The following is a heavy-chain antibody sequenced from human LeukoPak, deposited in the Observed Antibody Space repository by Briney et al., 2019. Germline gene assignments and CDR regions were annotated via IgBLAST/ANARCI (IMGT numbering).Heavy chain of an antibody. D-gene: IGHD3-22*01. CDR2: ISYDGSNK. CDR1: GFTFRSYG. Sequence: PGGSLRLSCAASGFTFRSYGMHWVRQAPGKGLEWVAVISYDGSNKYYADSVKGRFTISRDNSQNTLYLQMNSLRVEDTAVYYCAKDRPLGDSYYDSSGYGLDNWGQGTLVTVSS. V-gene: IGHV3-30*18. CDR3: AKDRPLGDSYYDSSGYGLDN. J-gene: IGHJ4*02.